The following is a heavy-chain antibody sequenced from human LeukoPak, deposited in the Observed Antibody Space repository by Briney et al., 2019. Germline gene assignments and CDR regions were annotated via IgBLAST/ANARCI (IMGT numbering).Heavy chain of an antibody. J-gene: IGHJ5*02. CDR2: IYYTGST. CDR3: ARGGNYWPQWWFDP. D-gene: IGHD1-26*01. CDR1: GGSISSYH. V-gene: IGHV4-59*01. Sequence: PSETLSLTCTVSGGSISSYHWSWIRQPPGKGLEWIGYIYYTGSTNYNPSLKSRVTISVDTSKNQFSLKLSSVTAADTAVYYCARGGNYWPQWWFDPWGRGTLVSVSP.